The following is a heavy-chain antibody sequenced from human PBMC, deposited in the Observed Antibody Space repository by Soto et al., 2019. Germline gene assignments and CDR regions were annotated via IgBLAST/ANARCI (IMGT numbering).Heavy chain of an antibody. CDR2: ISGSGGST. CDR1: GFTFSSYA. CDR3: AKDQDVLRYFDWLLSFDY. J-gene: IGHJ4*02. V-gene: IGHV3-23*01. D-gene: IGHD3-9*01. Sequence: PGGSLRLSCAASGFTFSSYAMSWVHQAPGKGLEWVSAISGSGGSTYYADSVKGRFTISRDNSKNTLYLQMDSLRAEDTAVYYCAKDQDVLRYFDWLLSFDYRGQGTLVTVSS.